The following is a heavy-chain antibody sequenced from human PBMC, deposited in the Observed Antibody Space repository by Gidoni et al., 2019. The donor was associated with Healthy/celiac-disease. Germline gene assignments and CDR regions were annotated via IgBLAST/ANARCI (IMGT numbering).Heavy chain of an antibody. CDR2: INHSGST. D-gene: IGHD3-22*01. J-gene: IGHJ4*02. CDR3: ARGRPMIRD. Sequence: QVQLQQWGAGLLKPSETLSLTCAVYGGSFSGYYWSWIRQPPGKGLEWIGEINHSGSTNYNPALKSLVTISVDTSKNQFSLKLSSVTAADTAVYYCARGRPMIRDWGQGTLVTVSS. CDR1: GGSFSGYY. V-gene: IGHV4-34*01.